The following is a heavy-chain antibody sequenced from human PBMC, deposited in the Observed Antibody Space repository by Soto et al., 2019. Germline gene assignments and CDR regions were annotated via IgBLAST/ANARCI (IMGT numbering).Heavy chain of an antibody. D-gene: IGHD3-10*01. J-gene: IGHJ5*01. CDR3: ARDYGWFDA. Sequence: SETLSLTCTVSGGSIRVTSSFWGWIRQPPGKGLEWIASVYHSGSTYYNPSLKSRVAVSVDTSNNQFSLTLTSVTAADTAVYFCARDYGWFDAWGHGTRVTVSS. CDR2: VYHSGST. CDR1: GGSIRVTSSF. V-gene: IGHV4-39*01.